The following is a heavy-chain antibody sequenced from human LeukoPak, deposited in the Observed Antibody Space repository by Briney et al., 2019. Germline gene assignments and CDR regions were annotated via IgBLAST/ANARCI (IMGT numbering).Heavy chain of an antibody. Sequence: ASVKVSCKSSGYSFRGNGISWVRQAPGQGLEWMAWISANSGNTNYAQNFQDRVTLTTDTSTSTAYMELRSLRSDDTAVYYCARDVNYAFDYWGQGTLVTVSS. CDR3: ARDVNYAFDY. CDR2: ISANSGNT. D-gene: IGHD3-16*01. CDR1: GYSFRGNG. V-gene: IGHV1-18*01. J-gene: IGHJ4*02.